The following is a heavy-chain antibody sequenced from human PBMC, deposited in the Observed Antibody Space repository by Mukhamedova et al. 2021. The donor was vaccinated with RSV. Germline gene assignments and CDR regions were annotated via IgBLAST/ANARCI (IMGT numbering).Heavy chain of an antibody. J-gene: IGHJ4*02. V-gene: IGHV3-30*07. CDR2: SFDRSSG. D-gene: IGHD2-15*01. Sequence: SFDRSSGINAEYMGGRFTISRDNSKNTLYLQMNSLRAEDTAVYYCARVQCLGSCYFWYFDYWGQGTLVTVSS. CDR3: ARVQCLGSCYFWYFDY.